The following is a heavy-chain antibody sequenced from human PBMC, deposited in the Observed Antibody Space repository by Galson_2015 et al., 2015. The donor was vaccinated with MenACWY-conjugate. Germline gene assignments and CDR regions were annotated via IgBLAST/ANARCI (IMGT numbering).Heavy chain of an antibody. CDR2: TYYRYRWYN. V-gene: IGHV6-1*01. CDR3: ARDKVIPWGDYASDNYGMDF. J-gene: IGHJ6*02. CDR1: GDSAASDTAA. D-gene: IGHD2-21*01. Sequence: CALSGDSAASDTAAWTWIRQCRSRGLAGLGRTYYRYRWYNDNAVSVTIRITVNADTSKNQFYLQLKSVTPEDTAVYYCARDKVIPWGDYASDNYGMDFWGQGTTVTVSS.